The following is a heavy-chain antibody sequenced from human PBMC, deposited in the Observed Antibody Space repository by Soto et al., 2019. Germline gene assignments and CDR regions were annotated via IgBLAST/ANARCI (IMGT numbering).Heavy chain of an antibody. CDR2: ISSSSSYI. D-gene: IGHD1-26*01. J-gene: IGHJ4*02. V-gene: IGHV3-21*01. CDR3: ARDRGGSYYDFDY. CDR1: GFTFSSYS. Sequence: EVQLVESGGGLVKPGGSLRLSCAASGFTFSSYSMNWVRQATGKGLEWVSSISSSSSYIYYADSVKGRFTISRDNAKNSLYLQMNSLRAEDTAVYYCARDRGGSYYDFDYWGQGTLVTVSS.